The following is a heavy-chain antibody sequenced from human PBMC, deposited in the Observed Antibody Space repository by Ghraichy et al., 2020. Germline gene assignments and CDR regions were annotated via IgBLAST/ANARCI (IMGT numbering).Heavy chain of an antibody. CDR3: ARVGPRGYCSSTSCYPPKNYFDY. D-gene: IGHD2-2*01. CDR1: GGSFSGYY. V-gene: IGHV4-34*01. J-gene: IGHJ4*02. CDR2: INHSGST. Sequence: SETLSLTCAVYGGSFSGYYWSWIRQPPGKGLEWIGEINHSGSTNYNPSLKSRVTISVDTSKNQFSLKLSSVTAADTAVYYCARVGPRGYCSSTSCYPPKNYFDYWGQGTLVTVSS.